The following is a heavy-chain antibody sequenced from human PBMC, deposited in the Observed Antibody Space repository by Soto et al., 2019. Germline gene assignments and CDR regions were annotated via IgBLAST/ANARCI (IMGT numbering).Heavy chain of an antibody. V-gene: IGHV4-30-4*01. CDR2: ISYSGST. CDR1: GCSINTNNMY. Sequence: PXETLTLPCTVSGCSINTNNMYWSWIRQPPGKGLEWIGFISYSGSTYYNPSLMSRLTISLDTSTNRFSLKLASVTAADTAVYYCAREEAARIERWFDHWGQGTLVTVSS. J-gene: IGHJ5*02. CDR3: AREEAARIERWFDH. D-gene: IGHD6-6*01.